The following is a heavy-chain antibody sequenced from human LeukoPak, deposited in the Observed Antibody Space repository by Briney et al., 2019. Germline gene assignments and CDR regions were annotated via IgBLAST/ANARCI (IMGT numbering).Heavy chain of an antibody. CDR3: ARGYCSGGSCYYYGFDV. CDR1: VYSFTNYW. Sequence: GASVTVSCKGPVYSFTNYWIGWVRRMPGKGLEWMGIIYPGDSDTRYSPSFQGQVTISADKSISTAYLQWSSLKASDTAMYYCARGYCSGGSCYYYGFDVWGQGTTVTVSS. D-gene: IGHD2-15*01. J-gene: IGHJ6*02. V-gene: IGHV5-51*01. CDR2: IYPGDSDT.